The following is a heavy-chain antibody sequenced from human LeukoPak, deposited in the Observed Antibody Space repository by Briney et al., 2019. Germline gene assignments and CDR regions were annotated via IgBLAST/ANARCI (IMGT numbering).Heavy chain of an antibody. CDR1: GGTFSSYA. CDR2: IIPIFGTA. V-gene: IGHV1-69*05. Sequence: RASVKVSCKASGGTFSSYAISWVRQAPGQGLEWMGGIIPIFGTANYAQKFQGRVTITTDESTSTAYMELSSLRSEDTAVYYCARDSGVFRLGELSLFNYWGQGTLVTVSS. CDR3: ARDSGVFRLGELSLFNY. D-gene: IGHD3-16*02. J-gene: IGHJ4*02.